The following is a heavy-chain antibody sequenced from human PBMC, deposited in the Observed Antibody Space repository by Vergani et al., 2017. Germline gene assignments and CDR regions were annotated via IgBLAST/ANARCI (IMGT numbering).Heavy chain of an antibody. Sequence: EVQLLESGGGLVQPGGSLRLSCAASGFTFSSYAMSWVRQAPGKGLEWVSAISGSGGSTYYADSVKGRFTISRDNSKNTLYLQMNSLRAEDTALYYCAKDRYSGSYSYMDYWGQGTLVTVSS. V-gene: IGHV3-23*01. CDR2: ISGSGGST. D-gene: IGHD1-26*01. J-gene: IGHJ4*02. CDR1: GFTFSSYA. CDR3: AKDRYSGSYSYMDY.